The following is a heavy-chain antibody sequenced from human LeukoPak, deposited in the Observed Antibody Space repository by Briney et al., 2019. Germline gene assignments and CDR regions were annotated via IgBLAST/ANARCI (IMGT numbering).Heavy chain of an antibody. CDR3: ARLTAY. Sequence: SETLSLTRAVYGGSFSGYYWSWIRQPPGKGLEWIGEINHSGSTNYNPSLKSRLTMSVDTSKNQFSLKLSSVTAADTAVYYCARLTAYWGQGTLVTVSS. CDR1: GGSFSGYY. J-gene: IGHJ4*02. V-gene: IGHV4-34*01. CDR2: INHSGST.